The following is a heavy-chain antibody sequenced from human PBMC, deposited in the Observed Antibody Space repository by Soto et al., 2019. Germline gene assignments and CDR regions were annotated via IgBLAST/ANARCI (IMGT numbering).Heavy chain of an antibody. CDR1: GGTFSSYA. CDR3: AREEYYYDSSGYYSSDYYYGMDV. CDR2: IIPIFGTA. D-gene: IGHD3-22*01. Sequence: SVKVSCKASGGTFSSYAISWVRQAPGQGLEWMGGIIPIFGTANYAQKFQGRVTITADESTSTAYMELSSLRSEDTAVYYCAREEYYYDSSGYYSSDYYYGMDVWCQGTTVTVSS. J-gene: IGHJ6*02. V-gene: IGHV1-69*13.